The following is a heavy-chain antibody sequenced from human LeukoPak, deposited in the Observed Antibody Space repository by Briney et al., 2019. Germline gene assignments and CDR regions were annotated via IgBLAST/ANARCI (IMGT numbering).Heavy chain of an antibody. J-gene: IGHJ4*02. CDR2: VDHSGGT. Sequence: SETLSLTCTVSGYSLSSGYYWGWIRQPPGKGLEWIGSVDHSGGTYYNPSLRSRVSISVDTSKNQFSLKLSSLTAADTAVYYCARDEYNYGGRTHPYFFDYWSQGTLVTVSS. CDR1: GYSLSSGYY. CDR3: ARDEYNYGGRTHPYFFDY. D-gene: IGHD5-18*01. V-gene: IGHV4-38-2*02.